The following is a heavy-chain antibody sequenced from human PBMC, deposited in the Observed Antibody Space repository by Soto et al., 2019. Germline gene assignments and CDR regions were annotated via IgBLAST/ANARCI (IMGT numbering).Heavy chain of an antibody. Sequence: DVQLLESGGGLVQPGGSLRLSCAASGSTFSKYARSWVPQAPGKGLRWVSALSASGGTTYYADSGKGRFTSSRQNSNNTFYLQMNSLRAEDTAVYYCAKVGVTQWGSTYRYTHFDYWGQGTRVAVSS. V-gene: IGHV3-23*01. CDR3: AKVGVTQWGSTYRYTHFDY. CDR2: LSASGGTT. CDR1: GSTFSKYA. J-gene: IGHJ4*02. D-gene: IGHD3-16*02.